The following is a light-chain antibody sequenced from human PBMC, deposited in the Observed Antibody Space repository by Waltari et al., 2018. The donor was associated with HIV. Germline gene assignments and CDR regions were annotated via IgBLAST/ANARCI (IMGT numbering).Light chain of an antibody. CDR3: CSYAGGGTLYV. Sequence: QSALTQPASVSGSPGPSITISCTGTSSDIGTYNFVSWYQQYPGKAPKLMIYEVTKRPSGVSNRFSGSKSVNTASLTISGLQAEDEADYYCCSYAGGGTLYVFGTGTKVTVL. CDR2: EVT. V-gene: IGLV2-23*02. CDR1: SSDIGTYNF. J-gene: IGLJ1*01.